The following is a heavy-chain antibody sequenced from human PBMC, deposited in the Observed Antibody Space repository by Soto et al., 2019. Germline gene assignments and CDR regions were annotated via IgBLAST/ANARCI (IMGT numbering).Heavy chain of an antibody. J-gene: IGHJ4*02. V-gene: IGHV3-21*01. CDR3: AGDRVEGVYDSSGYSL. D-gene: IGHD3-22*01. Sequence: EVQLVESGGGLVKPGGSLRLSCAASGFTFSTYTMNWVRQAPGKGLEWVSSISSSSTYIYYADSLKGRFTISRDNAKNSLYLQMNGLRAADTAVYYCAGDRVEGVYDSSGYSLWGQGPLVTVSS. CDR2: ISSSSTYI. CDR1: GFTFSTYT.